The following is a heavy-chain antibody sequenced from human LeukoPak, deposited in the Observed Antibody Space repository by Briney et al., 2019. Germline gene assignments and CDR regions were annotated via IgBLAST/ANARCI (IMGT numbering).Heavy chain of an antibody. CDR3: AREVSEGFDF. CDR2: FGTRSTSV. Sequence: PGGSLRLSCAASGFTFSSYAMSWVRQAPGKGLEWVSSFGTRSTSVYHAGSVKGRFAISRDNAKNSLYLQMNSLGAEDTALYYCAREVSEGFDFWGQGTLVTVSS. D-gene: IGHD3-22*01. J-gene: IGHJ4*02. CDR1: GFTFSSYA. V-gene: IGHV3-21*01.